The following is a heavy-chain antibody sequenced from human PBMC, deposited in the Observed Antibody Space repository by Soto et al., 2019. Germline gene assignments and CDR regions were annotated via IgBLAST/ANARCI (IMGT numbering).Heavy chain of an antibody. J-gene: IGHJ4*02. CDR2: ISAYNGKT. V-gene: IGHV1-18*01. Sequence: QVQLVQSGAEVKKPGASVKVSCKASGYTFTSYGISWVRQAPGQGLEWMGWISAYNGKTNYAQKLQGRVTMTTDTSTSTADMELRSLRSDATAVYYCARVTAAAADCDYWGQGTLVTVSS. CDR1: GYTFTSYG. CDR3: ARVTAAAADCDY. D-gene: IGHD6-13*01.